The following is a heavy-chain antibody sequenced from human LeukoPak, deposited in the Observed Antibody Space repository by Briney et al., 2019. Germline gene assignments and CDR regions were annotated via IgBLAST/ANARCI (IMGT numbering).Heavy chain of an antibody. V-gene: IGHV4-34*01. D-gene: IGHD2-2*01. J-gene: IGHJ6*02. Sequence: SETLSLTCAVYGGSLSGYYWSWIRQPPGKGLEWIGEINHSGSTNYNPSLKSRVTISVDTFKNQFSLKLSSVTAADTAVYYCARPLLQLPYHYYGMDVWGQGTTVTVSS. CDR2: INHSGST. CDR1: GGSLSGYY. CDR3: ARPLLQLPYHYYGMDV.